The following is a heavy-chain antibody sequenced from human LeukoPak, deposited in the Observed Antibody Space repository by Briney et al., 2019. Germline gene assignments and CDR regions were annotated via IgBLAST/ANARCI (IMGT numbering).Heavy chain of an antibody. CDR2: IYYTGSA. J-gene: IGHJ4*02. CDR3: ARGDLDTAMVYFDY. CDR1: GDSISSGSHY. D-gene: IGHD5-18*01. Sequence: PSETLSLTCTVSGDSISSGSHYWGWVRQPPGKGLDWIGNIYYTGSAYYNPSLKSRVTISVDTSGNQFSLKLTSVTAADTAVYYCARGDLDTAMVYFDYWGQGTLVTVSS. V-gene: IGHV4-39*07.